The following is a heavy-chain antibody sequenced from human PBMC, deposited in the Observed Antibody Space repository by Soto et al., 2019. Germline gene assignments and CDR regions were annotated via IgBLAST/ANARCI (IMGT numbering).Heavy chain of an antibody. J-gene: IGHJ6*03. CDR3: ARDQGYCSSTSCYFDYYYYYYMDV. D-gene: IGHD2-2*01. CDR1: GGSISSYY. Sequence: NPSETLSLTCTVSGGSISSYYWSWIRQPPGKGLEWIGYIYYSGSTNYNPSLKSRVTISVDTSKNQFSLKLSSVTAADTAVYYCARDQGYCSSTSCYFDYYYYYYMDVWGKGTTVTVSS. CDR2: IYYSGST. V-gene: IGHV4-59*01.